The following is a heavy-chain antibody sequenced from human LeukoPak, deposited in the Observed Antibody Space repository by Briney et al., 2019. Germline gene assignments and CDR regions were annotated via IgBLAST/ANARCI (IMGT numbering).Heavy chain of an antibody. D-gene: IGHD3-22*01. J-gene: IGHJ4*02. CDR1: GFTFSSYW. V-gene: IGHV3-7*03. CDR3: AKDTSHPGIDSSGYNFDY. Sequence: QPGRSLRLSCAASGFTFSSYWMSWVRQAPGKGLEWVANIKQDGSEKYYVDSVKGRFTISRDNAKNSLYLQMNSLRAEDTALYYCAKDTSHPGIDSSGYNFDYWGQGTLVTVSS. CDR2: IKQDGSEK.